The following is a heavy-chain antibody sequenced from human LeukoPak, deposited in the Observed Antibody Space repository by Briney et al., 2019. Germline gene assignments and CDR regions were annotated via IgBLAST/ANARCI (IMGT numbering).Heavy chain of an antibody. CDR1: GFTVGSNY. J-gene: IGHJ3*02. V-gene: IGHV3-53*01. CDR2: IYSGGTT. CDR3: ARETYYYDSNAFDI. D-gene: IGHD3-22*01. Sequence: GGSLRLSCAASGFTVGSNYMTWVRQAPGKGLEWVSLIYSGGTTYSADSVKGRFTISRDSSRNTVYLQMNRLRTEDTAVYYCARETYYYDSNAFDIWGQGTMVTVSS.